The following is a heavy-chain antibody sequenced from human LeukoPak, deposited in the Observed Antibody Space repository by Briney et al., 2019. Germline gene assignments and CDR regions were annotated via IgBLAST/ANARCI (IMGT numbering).Heavy chain of an antibody. CDR2: INTDGSAT. D-gene: IGHD6-19*01. Sequence: GGSLKLSCAASGFTFSRSLMHWVRQAPGKGLVWVSRINTDGSATTYADSVRGRFTISRDNAKNTVYLQMNSLSADDTGVYYCAGNDKWLISYWGQGTLVTVSS. V-gene: IGHV3-74*03. CDR1: GFTFSRSL. CDR3: AGNDKWLISY. J-gene: IGHJ4*02.